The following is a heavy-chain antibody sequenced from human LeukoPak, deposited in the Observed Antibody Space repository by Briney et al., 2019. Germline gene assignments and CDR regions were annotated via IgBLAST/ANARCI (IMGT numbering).Heavy chain of an antibody. CDR1: GGSFSGYY. J-gene: IGHJ4*02. V-gene: IGHV4-34*01. Sequence: SETLSLTCVVYGGSFSGYYWSWIRQPPGKGLEWIGEIDQSGTTNYNPSLKSRVTISVDTSKNQFSLKLSSVTAADTAVYYCAKESCSGGSCYIFDYWGQGTLVTVSS. D-gene: IGHD2-15*01. CDR2: IDQSGTT. CDR3: AKESCSGGSCYIFDY.